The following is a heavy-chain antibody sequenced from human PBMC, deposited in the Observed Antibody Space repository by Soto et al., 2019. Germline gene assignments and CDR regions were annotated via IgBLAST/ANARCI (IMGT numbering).Heavy chain of an antibody. CDR2: ISGSGGST. D-gene: IGHD3-3*01. V-gene: IGHV3-23*01. CDR1: GFTFSSYA. CDR3: AKAVWSGYYYPEYYYYYMDV. Sequence: GGSLRLSCAASGFTFSSYAMSWVRQAPGKGLEWVSAISGSGGSTYYADSVKGRFTISRDNSKNTLYLQMNSLRAEDTAVYYCAKAVWSGYYYPEYYYYYMDVWGKGTTVTVSS. J-gene: IGHJ6*03.